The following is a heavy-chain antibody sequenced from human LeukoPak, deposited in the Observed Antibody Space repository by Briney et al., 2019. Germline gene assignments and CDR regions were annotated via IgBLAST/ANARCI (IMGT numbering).Heavy chain of an antibody. CDR2: IYHSGSA. CDR3: ARDVGRGNWFDP. CDR1: GYSISSGYY. D-gene: IGHD1-26*01. Sequence: PSQTLSLTCTVSGYSISSGYYWGWIRQPPEKGLEWIGGIYHSGSAYYNQSLKSRVTISADTSKNQFSLKLSSVTAADTAVYYCARDVGRGNWFDPWGQGTLVTVRS. V-gene: IGHV4-38-2*02. J-gene: IGHJ5*02.